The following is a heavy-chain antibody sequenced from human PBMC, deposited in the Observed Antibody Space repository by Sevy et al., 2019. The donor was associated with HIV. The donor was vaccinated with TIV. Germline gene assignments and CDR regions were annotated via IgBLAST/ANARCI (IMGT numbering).Heavy chain of an antibody. V-gene: IGHV1-8*01. CDR2: INPNGGNT. Sequence: ASVKVSCKASKYTFTSYDINWVRQATGQGLEWMGWINPNGGNTGYAQKFQGRVTMTRNTSIGTAYMELSSLRSEDTAVYYCVRKGSHDAFDIWGQGTMVTVSS. J-gene: IGHJ3*02. CDR1: KYTFTSYD. CDR3: VRKGSHDAFDI.